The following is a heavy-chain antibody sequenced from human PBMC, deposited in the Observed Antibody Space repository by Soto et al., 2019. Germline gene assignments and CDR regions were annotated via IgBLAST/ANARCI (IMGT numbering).Heavy chain of an antibody. Sequence: QVPLVQSGAEVKKPGASVKVSCKASGYTFTSYGISWVRQAPGQGLEWMGWISAYNGNTNYAQKLQGRVTMTTDTSTSTGYMELRRLRSDDTAVYYCARDKGDIVVVVGASGYFDYWGQGTLVTVAS. D-gene: IGHD2-15*01. CDR1: GYTFTSYG. CDR2: ISAYNGNT. V-gene: IGHV1-18*01. J-gene: IGHJ4*02. CDR3: ARDKGDIVVVVGASGYFDY.